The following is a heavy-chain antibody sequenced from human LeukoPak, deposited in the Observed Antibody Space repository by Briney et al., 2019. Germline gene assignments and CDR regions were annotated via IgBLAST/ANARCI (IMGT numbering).Heavy chain of an antibody. CDR3: ARHDGAFKRMAAFVLYYFDY. D-gene: IGHD3-3*02. CDR1: GDSINNSPYS. J-gene: IGHJ4*02. V-gene: IGHV4-39*01. CDR2: IHYSGTT. Sequence: MPSETLSLTCTVSGDSINNSPYSWGWIRQPPGKGLEWIGSIHYSGTTSNNPSLQSRVTISVDTSKNQFSLKLSSVTAADTAVYFCARHDGAFKRMAAFVLYYFDYWGQGTLVTVSS.